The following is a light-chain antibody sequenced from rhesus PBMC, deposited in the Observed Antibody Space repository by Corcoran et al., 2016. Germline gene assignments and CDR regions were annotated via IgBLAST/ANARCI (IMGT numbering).Light chain of an antibody. Sequence: QVILTQSPATLSLSPGERATLSCRASQSVSSYLAWYQQKPGQAPRLLIYGASSRATGIPDRFSGSGSRTDFTLPLSSLGPEDVGVYHCYQHSSGYTFGPGTKLDIK. J-gene: IGKJ3*01. CDR1: QSVSSY. CDR3: YQHSSGYT. CDR2: GAS. V-gene: IGKV3-10*01.